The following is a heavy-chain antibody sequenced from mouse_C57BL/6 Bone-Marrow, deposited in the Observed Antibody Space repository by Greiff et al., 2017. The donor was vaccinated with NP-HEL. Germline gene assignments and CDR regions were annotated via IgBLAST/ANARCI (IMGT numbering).Heavy chain of an antibody. Sequence: EVKLMESGGGLVQPGGSLKLSCAASGFTFSDYYMYWVRQTPEKRLEWVAYISNGGGSTYYPDTVKGRFTISRDNAKNTRYLQMSRLKSEDTAMYYCARRDGNYDYLFAYWGQGTLVTVSA. D-gene: IGHD2-4*01. CDR1: GFTFSDYY. J-gene: IGHJ3*01. V-gene: IGHV5-12*01. CDR2: ISNGGGST. CDR3: ARRDGNYDYLFAY.